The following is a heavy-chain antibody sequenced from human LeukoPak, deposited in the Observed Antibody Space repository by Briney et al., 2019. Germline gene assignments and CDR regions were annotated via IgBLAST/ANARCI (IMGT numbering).Heavy chain of an antibody. CDR3: ARHSGGQLPAGVYYYYGMDV. CDR1: GFTFSSYA. D-gene: IGHD2-2*01. V-gene: IGHV3-23*01. J-gene: IGHJ6*02. CDR2: ISGSGGST. Sequence: GGSLRLSCAASGFTFSSYATSWVRQAPGKGLEWVSAISGSGGSTYYADSVKGRFTISRDNSKNTLYLHMNSLRAEDTAVYYCARHSGGQLPAGVYYYYGMDVWGQGTTVTVSS.